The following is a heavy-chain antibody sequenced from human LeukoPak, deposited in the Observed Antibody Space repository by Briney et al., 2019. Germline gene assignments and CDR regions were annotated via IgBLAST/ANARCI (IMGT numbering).Heavy chain of an antibody. Sequence: PSETLSLTCAVYGGSFSGYYWSWIRQPPGKGLEWIGEINHSGSTNYNPSLKSRVTISVDTSKNQFSLKLSSVTAADTAVYYCASITMIVVPWGQGTLVTVSS. D-gene: IGHD3-22*01. CDR3: ASITMIVVP. V-gene: IGHV4-34*01. CDR1: GGSFSGYY. J-gene: IGHJ4*02. CDR2: INHSGST.